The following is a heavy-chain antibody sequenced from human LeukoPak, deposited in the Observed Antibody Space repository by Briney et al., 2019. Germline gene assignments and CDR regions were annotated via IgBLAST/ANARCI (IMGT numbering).Heavy chain of an antibody. D-gene: IGHD3-10*01. Sequence: GGSLRLSCAASGFTFSSYEMNWVRQAPGKGLEWVSYISSSGSTIYYADSVKGRFTISRDNAKNSLYLQMNSLRAEDTALYYCAKDIGSGSYGDAFDIWGQGTMVTVSS. CDR2: ISSSGSTI. V-gene: IGHV3-48*03. CDR3: AKDIGSGSYGDAFDI. CDR1: GFTFSSYE. J-gene: IGHJ3*02.